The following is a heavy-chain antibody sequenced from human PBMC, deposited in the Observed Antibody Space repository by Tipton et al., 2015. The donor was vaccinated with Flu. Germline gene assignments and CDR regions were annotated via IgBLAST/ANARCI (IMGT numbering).Heavy chain of an antibody. CDR1: GYSFAAYW. CDR3: VRDMSGTGFASYNWFDA. J-gene: IGHJ5*02. Sequence: QLVQSGAEVKKSGESLKISCKASGYSFAAYWIGWVRQMPGKGLEWMGIIYPGDSDVTYSPSFQDQVTMSVDKSLSTAYLQWSSLKAADTAMYYCVRDMSGTGFASYNWFDAWGQGTLVTVSS. D-gene: IGHD1-14*01. V-gene: IGHV5-51*03. CDR2: IYPGDSDV.